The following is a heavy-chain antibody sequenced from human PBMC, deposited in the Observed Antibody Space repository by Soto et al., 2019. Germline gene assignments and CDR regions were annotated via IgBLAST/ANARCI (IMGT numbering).Heavy chain of an antibody. Sequence: SVKVSCKASGFTFTSSAVQRVRQARGQRLEWIGWIVVGSGNTNYAQKFQERVTITRDMSTSTAYMELSSLRSEDTAVYYCAADGDTAMVPDYWGQGTLVTVSS. V-gene: IGHV1-58*01. J-gene: IGHJ4*02. CDR2: IVVGSGNT. D-gene: IGHD5-18*01. CDR3: AADGDTAMVPDY. CDR1: GFTFTSSA.